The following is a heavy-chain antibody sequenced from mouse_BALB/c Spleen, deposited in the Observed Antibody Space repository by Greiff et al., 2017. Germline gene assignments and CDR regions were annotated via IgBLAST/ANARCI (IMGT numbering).Heavy chain of an antibody. D-gene: IGHD2-1*01. Sequence: EVKLVESGAELVKPGASVKLSCTASGFNIKDTYMHWVKQRPEQGLEWIGRIDPANGNTKYDPKFQGKATITADTSSNTAYLQLSSLTSEDTAVYYCARYGNYGGGFDYWGQGTTLTVSS. CDR3: ARYGNYGGGFDY. CDR2: IDPANGNT. V-gene: IGHV14-3*02. CDR1: GFNIKDTY. J-gene: IGHJ2*01.